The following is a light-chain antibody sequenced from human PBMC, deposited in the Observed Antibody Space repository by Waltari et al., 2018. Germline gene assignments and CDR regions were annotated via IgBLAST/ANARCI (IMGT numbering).Light chain of an antibody. CDR3: QQSYT. CDR1: QSISEY. V-gene: IGKV1-39*01. CDR2: GAS. Sequence: DIQMTQSPSSLSVSVGEKVTITCRASQSISEYLNWYQQKPGKAPKLLIYGASSLQSEVPSRFSGSGSGTDFTLSITSLQPEDSATYYCQQSYTFGGGTKVEIK. J-gene: IGKJ4*01.